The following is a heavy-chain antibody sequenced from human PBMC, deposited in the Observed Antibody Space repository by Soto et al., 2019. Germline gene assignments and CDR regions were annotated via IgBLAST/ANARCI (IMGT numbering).Heavy chain of an antibody. D-gene: IGHD2-15*01. CDR1: GYTFTGYY. Sequence: ASVKGSCKASGYTFTGYYMHWVRQAPGQGLEWMGWINPNSGGTNYAQKFQGWVTMTRDTSISTAYMELSRLRSDDTAVYYCARGDSYCSGGSCYSLSAFDIWGQGTMVTVSS. CDR2: INPNSGGT. CDR3: ARGDSYCSGGSCYSLSAFDI. J-gene: IGHJ3*02. V-gene: IGHV1-2*04.